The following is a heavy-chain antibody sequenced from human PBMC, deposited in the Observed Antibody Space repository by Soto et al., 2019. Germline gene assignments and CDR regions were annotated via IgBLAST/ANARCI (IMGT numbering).Heavy chain of an antibody. J-gene: IGHJ3*02. D-gene: IGHD6-6*01. CDR3: ARSSIAARLGAFDI. CDR1: GFTFSSYA. V-gene: IGHV3-30-3*01. Sequence: GGSLRLSCAAFGFTFSSYAMHWVRQAPGKGLEWVAVISYDGSNQYYADSVKGRFTISRDNSKNTLYLQMNSLRAEDTAVYYCARSSIAARLGAFDIWGQGTMVTVSS. CDR2: ISYDGSNQ.